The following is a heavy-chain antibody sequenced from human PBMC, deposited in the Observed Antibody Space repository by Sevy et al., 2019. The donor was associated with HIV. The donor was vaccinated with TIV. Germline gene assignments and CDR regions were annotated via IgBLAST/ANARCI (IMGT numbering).Heavy chain of an antibody. CDR2: FDPEDGET. CDR1: GSTHTKLS. V-gene: IGHV1-24*01. CDR3: ATTKDYYDSSGSPFDY. D-gene: IGHD3-22*01. Sequence: ASVKVSCKVSGSTHTKLSMHWVRQVPRKGLEWMVSFDPEDGETIYARKFQGRVTMTEDTSTDTAYMVLSSLRSEDTAVYYCATTKDYYDSSGSPFDYWGQGTLVTVSS. J-gene: IGHJ4*02.